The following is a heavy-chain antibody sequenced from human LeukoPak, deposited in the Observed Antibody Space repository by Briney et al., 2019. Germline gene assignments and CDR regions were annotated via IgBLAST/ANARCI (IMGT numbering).Heavy chain of an antibody. Sequence: QPSETLSLTCTVSGASISSSSYYWGWIRQPPGKGLEWIGIIYYTGSTYYNPSLKSRLTISIDTSKKQFSLKLSSVTAADTAVYYCARPIRGRDNNWFDPWGQGTLVTVSS. CDR3: ARPIRGRDNNWFDP. J-gene: IGHJ5*02. V-gene: IGHV4-39*01. CDR1: GASISSSSYY. D-gene: IGHD5-24*01. CDR2: IYYTGST.